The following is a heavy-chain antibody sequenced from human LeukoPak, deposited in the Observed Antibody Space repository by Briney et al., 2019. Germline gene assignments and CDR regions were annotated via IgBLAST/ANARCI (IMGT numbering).Heavy chain of an antibody. J-gene: IGHJ4*02. CDR2: INSDGSST. V-gene: IGHV3-74*01. CDR1: GFTFSSYW. D-gene: IGHD5-18*01. CDR3: AKDHPPRGYSYGYAFDY. Sequence: GGSLRLSCAASGFTFSSYWMHWVRQAPGKGLVWVSRINSDGSSTSYADSVKGRFTISRDNAKNTLYLQMNSLRAEDTAVYYCAKDHPPRGYSYGYAFDYWGQGTLVTVSS.